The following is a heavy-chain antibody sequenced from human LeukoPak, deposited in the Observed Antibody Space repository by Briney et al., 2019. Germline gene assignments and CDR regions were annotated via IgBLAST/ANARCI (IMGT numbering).Heavy chain of an antibody. CDR1: GGFISGHY. Sequence: PSETLSLTCTVSGGFISGHYWTWIRQPPGKGLEWIGYIYHSGSTNYNPSLKSRATISEDTSKNQFSLKLSSVTAADTAVYYCARDLAAAGTIDPWGQGTLVTVSS. V-gene: IGHV4-59*11. J-gene: IGHJ5*02. CDR2: IYHSGST. D-gene: IGHD6-13*01. CDR3: ARDLAAAGTIDP.